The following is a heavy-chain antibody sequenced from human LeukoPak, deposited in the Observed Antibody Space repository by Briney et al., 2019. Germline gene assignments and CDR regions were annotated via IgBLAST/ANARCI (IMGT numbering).Heavy chain of an antibody. D-gene: IGHD2-8*01. CDR2: VSYDGHNE. CDR3: AKGVGYGGMDV. Sequence: GGSLRLSCAASGFTFSGYGMHWVRQAPGKGLEWVAVVSYDGHNEYYGDSVKGRFTISRDNSKNTVFLQMNSLRAEDTAVYYCAKGVGYGGMDVWGQGTAVTVSS. CDR1: GFTFSGYG. V-gene: IGHV3-30*18. J-gene: IGHJ6*02.